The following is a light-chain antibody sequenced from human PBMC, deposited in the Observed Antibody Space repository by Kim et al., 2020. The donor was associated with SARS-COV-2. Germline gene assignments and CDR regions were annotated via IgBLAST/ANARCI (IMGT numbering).Light chain of an antibody. J-gene: IGLJ1*01. CDR3: QSYDRSLSSPYV. Sequence: QSVLTQPPSVSGVPGQRVTISCTGSGSNLGAGYDVHWYQQHPGTAPKLVIYGNRNRPSGVPDRFTGSKSGSSASLAITGLQAEDEAEYYCQSYDRSLSSPYVFGCGTKVTVL. CDR1: GSNLGAGYD. CDR2: GNR. V-gene: IGLV1-40*01.